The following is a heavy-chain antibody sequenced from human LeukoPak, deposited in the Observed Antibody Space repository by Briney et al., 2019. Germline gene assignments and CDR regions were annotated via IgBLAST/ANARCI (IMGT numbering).Heavy chain of an antibody. CDR3: ARVADSSGISDFDY. V-gene: IGHV1-2*06. J-gene: IGHJ4*02. CDR2: INPNSGGT. D-gene: IGHD6-19*01. Sequence: ASVKVSCKASGYTFTCYYMHWVRQAPGQGLEWMGRINPNSGGTNYAQKFQGRVTMTRDTSISTAYMELSRLRSDDTAVYYCARVADSSGISDFDYWGQGTLVTVSS. CDR1: GYTFTCYY.